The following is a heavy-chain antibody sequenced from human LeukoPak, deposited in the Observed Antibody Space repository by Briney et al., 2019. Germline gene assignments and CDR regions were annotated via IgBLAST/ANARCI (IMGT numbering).Heavy chain of an antibody. J-gene: IGHJ4*02. V-gene: IGHV1-69*05. CDR1: GGTFSRYA. CDR3: AKDRNPSRIAARPAADY. Sequence: SVKVSCKASGGTFSRYAISWVRQAPGQGLEWVGGIIPIFGTANYAQKFQGRVTMTRDTSTSTVYMELSSLRSEDTAVYYCAKDRNPSRIAARPAADYWGPGALVTVSS. D-gene: IGHD6-6*01. CDR2: IIPIFGTA.